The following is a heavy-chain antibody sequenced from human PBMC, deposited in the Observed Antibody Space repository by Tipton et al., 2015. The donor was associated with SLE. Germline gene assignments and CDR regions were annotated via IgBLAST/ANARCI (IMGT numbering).Heavy chain of an antibody. J-gene: IGHJ4*02. CDR1: GFTFSSYE. V-gene: IGHV3-21*01. Sequence: SLRLSCAASGFTFSSYEMNWVRQAPGKGLEWVSSISSSSSYIYYADSVKGRFTISRDNAKNSLYLQMNSLRAEDTAVYYCARDGCELLWFRESRYYFDYWGQGTLVTVSS. D-gene: IGHD3-10*01. CDR2: ISSSSSYI. CDR3: ARDGCELLWFRESRYYFDY.